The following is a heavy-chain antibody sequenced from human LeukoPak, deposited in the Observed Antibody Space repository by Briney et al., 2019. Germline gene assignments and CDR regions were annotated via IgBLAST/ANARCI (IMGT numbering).Heavy chain of an antibody. J-gene: IGHJ4*02. CDR1: GFSFGSNW. CDR2: IRRDGTEK. D-gene: IGHD2-15*01. Sequence: PGGSLRLSCAASGFSFGSNWMNWVRQSPGKGLEWVANIRRDGTEKNYVDSVKGRFIISRDNAKNSLYLQMNSLRAEDTAVYYCAAGTGYLIEKWGQGTLVAVSS. CDR3: AAGTGYLIEK. V-gene: IGHV3-7*01.